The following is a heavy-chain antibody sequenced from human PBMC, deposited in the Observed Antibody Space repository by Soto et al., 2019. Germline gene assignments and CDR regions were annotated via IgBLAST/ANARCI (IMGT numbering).Heavy chain of an antibody. CDR1: GGTFSSYA. D-gene: IGHD1-7*01. Sequence: TSVEVTCKASGGTFSSYAISWVRQAPGQGLEWMGGIIPIFGTANYAQKFQGRVTITADESTSTAYMELSSLRSEDTAVYYCARHETTGTISHYYYGMDVWGQGTTVTVSS. J-gene: IGHJ6*02. CDR2: IIPIFGTA. CDR3: ARHETTGTISHYYYGMDV. V-gene: IGHV1-69*13.